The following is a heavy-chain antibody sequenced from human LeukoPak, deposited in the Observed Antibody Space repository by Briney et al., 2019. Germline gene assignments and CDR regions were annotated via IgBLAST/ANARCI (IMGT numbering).Heavy chain of an antibody. CDR3: ARESIAARRFDY. V-gene: IGHV4-30-2*01. CDR1: GGSISSGGYY. D-gene: IGHD6-6*01. CDR2: IYHRGST. J-gene: IGHJ4*02. Sequence: SETLSLTCTVSGGSISSGGYYWSWIRQPPGKGLEWIGYIYHRGSTYYNPSLKSRVTISVDRSKNQFSLKLSSVTAADTAVYYCARESIAARRFDYWGQGTLVTVSS.